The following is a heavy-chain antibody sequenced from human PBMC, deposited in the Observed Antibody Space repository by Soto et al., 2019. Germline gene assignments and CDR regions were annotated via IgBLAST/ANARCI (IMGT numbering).Heavy chain of an antibody. D-gene: IGHD3-22*01. J-gene: IGHJ4*02. CDR2: ISYSGVS. CDR3: ARSPSTHYYDSSGTFDY. Sequence: SETLSLTCPAPGGSISTYYWRLIRQPPAKGLEGIGSISYSGVSHHKPSLKSQVTISVHTSKNQFYLELRYVTDADTAVYYCARSPSTHYYDSSGTFDYWGQGTLVPV. V-gene: IGHV4-59*01. CDR1: GGSISTYY.